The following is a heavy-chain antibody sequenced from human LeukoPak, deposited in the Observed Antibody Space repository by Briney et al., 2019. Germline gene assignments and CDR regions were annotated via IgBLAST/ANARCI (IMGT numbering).Heavy chain of an antibody. J-gene: IGHJ5*02. D-gene: IGHD3-22*01. CDR2: ISSGSSAI. Sequence: GGSLRLSCEASGFTFTTYSMTWVRQAPGKGLEWVSIISSGSSAIFSADSVKGRFTISRDNSKNTLYLQMNSLRAEDTAVYYCARDGRRYYYDSSGEWFDPWGQGTLVTVSS. CDR1: GFTFTTYS. V-gene: IGHV3-48*01. CDR3: ARDGRRYYYDSSGEWFDP.